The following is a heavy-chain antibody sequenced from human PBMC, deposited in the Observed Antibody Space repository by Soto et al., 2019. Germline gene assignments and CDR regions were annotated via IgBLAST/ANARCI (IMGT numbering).Heavy chain of an antibody. V-gene: IGHV1-2*02. CDR1: GYPVTAYY. Sequence: QLHLVQSGAVVKKPGASVTVSCSASGYPVTAYYMHWVRQAPGRGLEWMGGINPATGAAKYTQTFQGRVTMTRETSTSTAFMELSGLTSEDPAVFYCARGGGVGVAGSAAFDMWGQGTLVTVSS. CDR3: ARGGGVGVAGSAAFDM. J-gene: IGHJ3*02. D-gene: IGHD3-3*01. CDR2: INPATGAA.